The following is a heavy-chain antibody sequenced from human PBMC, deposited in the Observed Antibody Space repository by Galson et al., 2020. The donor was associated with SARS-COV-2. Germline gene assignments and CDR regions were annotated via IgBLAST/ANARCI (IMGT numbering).Heavy chain of an antibody. V-gene: IGHV3-15*01. CDR3: TTDRGTNCGGDCHETH. CDR1: GFTFSFAW. D-gene: IGHD2-21*02. CDR2: INSKNNGGTI. Sequence: AGSLSLSCAASGFTFSFAWISWVRHAPGPGLDWVGRINSKNNGGTIDYAAPVKGRYTISRDDSKNTLYLQMNSLKTEDTAVYYCTTDRGTNCGGDCHETHWGQGTLVTVSS. J-gene: IGHJ4*02.